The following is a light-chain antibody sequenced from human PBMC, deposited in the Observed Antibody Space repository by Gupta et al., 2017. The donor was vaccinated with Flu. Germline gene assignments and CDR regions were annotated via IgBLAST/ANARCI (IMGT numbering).Light chain of an antibody. Sequence: QSALTQPASVSGSPGQSITISCTGTTSDVGGYNSVSWYQQRPGTAPKLMIYDFSNRPSGISNRFSGSKSGNTASLTISGLQAEDEADYYCSSYTSGSTLVVAFGGGTKLTVL. CDR3: SSYTSGSTLVVA. V-gene: IGLV2-14*01. CDR1: TSDVGGYNS. J-gene: IGLJ2*01. CDR2: DFS.